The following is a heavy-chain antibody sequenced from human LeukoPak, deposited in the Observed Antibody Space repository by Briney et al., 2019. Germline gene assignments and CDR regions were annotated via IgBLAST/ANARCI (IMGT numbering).Heavy chain of an antibody. CDR3: AREQQYYYGSGGVKDDY. J-gene: IGHJ4*02. CDR2: ISYDGSNK. D-gene: IGHD3-10*01. CDR1: GFTFSSYG. Sequence: GRSLRLSCAASGFTFSSYGMHWVRQAPGKGLEWVAVISYDGSNKYYADSVKGRFTISRDNSKDTLYLQMNSLRAEDTAVYYCAREQQYYYGSGGVKDDYWGQGTLVTASS. V-gene: IGHV3-30*03.